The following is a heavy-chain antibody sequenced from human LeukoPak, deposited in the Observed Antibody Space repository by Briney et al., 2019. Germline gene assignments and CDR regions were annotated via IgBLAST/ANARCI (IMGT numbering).Heavy chain of an antibody. CDR2: INHSGST. CDR3: ARSSVWSGYPFDY. V-gene: IGHV4-34*01. Sequence: KPSETLSLTCAVYGGSFSGYYWSWIRQPPGKGLEWIGEINHSGSTNYNPSLKCRVTISVDTSKNQFSLKLSSVTAADTAVYYCARSSVWSGYPFDYWGQGTLVTVSS. CDR1: GGSFSGYY. J-gene: IGHJ4*02. D-gene: IGHD3-3*01.